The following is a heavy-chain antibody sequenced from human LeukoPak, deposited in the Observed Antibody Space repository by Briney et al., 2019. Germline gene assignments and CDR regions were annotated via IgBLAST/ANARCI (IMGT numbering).Heavy chain of an antibody. CDR3: ATLARTMVRAMRDY. V-gene: IGHV3-48*03. CDR2: ISSSGSTI. Sequence: HSGGSLRLSCAASGFTFSSYAMSWVRQAPGKGLEWVSYISSSGSTIYYADSVKGRFTISRDNAKNSLYLQMNSLRAEDTAVYYCATLARTMVRAMRDYWGQGTLVTVSS. J-gene: IGHJ4*02. CDR1: GFTFSSYA. D-gene: IGHD3-10*01.